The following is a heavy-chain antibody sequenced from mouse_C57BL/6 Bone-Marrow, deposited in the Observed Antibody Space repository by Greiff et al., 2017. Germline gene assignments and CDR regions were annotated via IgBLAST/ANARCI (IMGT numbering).Heavy chain of an antibody. CDR2: INPNNGGT. D-gene: IGHD4-1*02. Sequence: EVKLQQSGPELVKPGASVKIPCKASGYTFTDYNMDWVKQSHGKSLEWIGDINPNNGGTIYNQKFKGKATLTVDKSSSTAYMELRSLTSEDTAVYYCARRSFNWGFFDYWGQGTTLTVSS. J-gene: IGHJ2*01. V-gene: IGHV1-18*01. CDR3: ARRSFNWGFFDY. CDR1: GYTFTDYN.